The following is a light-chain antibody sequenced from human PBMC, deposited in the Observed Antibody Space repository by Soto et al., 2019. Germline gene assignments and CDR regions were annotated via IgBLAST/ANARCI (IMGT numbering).Light chain of an antibody. Sequence: ENVLTQSPGTLSLSPGERATLSCRASQSVTSSYLAWYQQKPGLAPRLLIYGASTRAKGIPDRFSGGGSGTDFTLTISRLEPEDFAVYYCQQYGSPPPITFGQGTRVEMK. J-gene: IGKJ5*01. CDR1: QSVTSSY. CDR2: GAS. V-gene: IGKV3-20*01. CDR3: QQYGSPPPIT.